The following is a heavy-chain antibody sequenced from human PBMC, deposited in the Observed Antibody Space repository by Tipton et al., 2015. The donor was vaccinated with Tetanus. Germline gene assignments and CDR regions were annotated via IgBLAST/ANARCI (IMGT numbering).Heavy chain of an antibody. CDR2: INGDNGNT. J-gene: IGHJ4*02. D-gene: IGHD3-10*01. V-gene: IGHV1-3*01. Sequence: QVQLVQSGPEVKKPGASVKVSCKASGFTFTAHSMHWVRQAPGQRLEWMGCINGDNGNTKYSQKFQDRVTITRDTSASTGYMELSSLRSEDTAVYYCARVVRGSGSHIRAVDYWGQGTLVTVSS. CDR1: GFTFTAHS. CDR3: ARVVRGSGSHIRAVDY.